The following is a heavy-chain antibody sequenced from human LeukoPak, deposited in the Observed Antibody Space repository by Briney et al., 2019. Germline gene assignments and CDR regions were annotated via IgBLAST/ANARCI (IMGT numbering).Heavy chain of an antibody. CDR1: GFTFRSYS. D-gene: IGHD4-17*01. CDR2: IKQDGSEK. J-gene: IGHJ4*02. CDR3: ARVAINDYGDYFDY. V-gene: IGHV3-7*01. Sequence: GGSLRLSCAASGFTFRSYSMHWVRQAPGKGLEWVANIKQDGSEKYYVDSVKGRFTISRDNAKNSLYLQMNSLRAEDTAVYYCARVAINDYGDYFDYWGQGTLVTVSS.